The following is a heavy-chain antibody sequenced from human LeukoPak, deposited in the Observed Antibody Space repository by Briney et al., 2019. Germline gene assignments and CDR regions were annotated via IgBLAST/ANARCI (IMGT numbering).Heavy chain of an antibody. CDR2: IKQDGSEK. CDR3: ARVGYYDSSGYYYVGYFQH. CDR1: GFTFSSYW. V-gene: IGHV3-7*03. Sequence: GGSLRLSCAASGFTFSSYWMSWVRQAPGKGLEWVANIKQDGSEKYYVDSVKGRFTISRDNAKNSLYLQMNSLRAEDTAVYYCARVGYYDSSGYYYVGYFQHWGQGTLVTVSS. J-gene: IGHJ1*01. D-gene: IGHD3-22*01.